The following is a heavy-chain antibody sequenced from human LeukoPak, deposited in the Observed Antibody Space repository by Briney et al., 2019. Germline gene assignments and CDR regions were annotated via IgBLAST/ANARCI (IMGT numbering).Heavy chain of an antibody. CDR2: IYYSGST. D-gene: IGHD5-18*01. CDR1: GGSISSYY. V-gene: IGHV4-59*01. CDR3: AREVIQPNYYYGMDV. J-gene: IGHJ6*02. Sequence: PSETLSLTCTVSGGSISSYYWSWIRQPPGKGLEWIGYIYYSGSTNYNPSLKSRVTISVDTSKSQFSLKLSSVTAADTAVYYCAREVIQPNYYYGMDVWGQGTTVTVSS.